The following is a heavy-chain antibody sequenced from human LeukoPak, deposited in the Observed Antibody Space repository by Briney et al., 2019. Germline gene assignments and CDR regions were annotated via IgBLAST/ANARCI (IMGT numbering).Heavy chain of an antibody. V-gene: IGHV3-30*03. Sequence: GRSLRLSCAASGFTFSSYGMHWVRQAPGKGLEWVAVISYDGSNKYYADSVKGRFTISRDNSKNTLYLQMNSLRAEDTAVYYCARDFEGSYCSSTSCYVEGLANWFDPWGQGTLVTVSS. J-gene: IGHJ5*02. D-gene: IGHD2-2*01. CDR1: GFTFSSYG. CDR3: ARDFEGSYCSSTSCYVEGLANWFDP. CDR2: ISYDGSNK.